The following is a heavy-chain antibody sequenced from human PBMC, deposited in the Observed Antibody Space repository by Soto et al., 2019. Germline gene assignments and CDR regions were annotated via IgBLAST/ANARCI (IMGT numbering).Heavy chain of an antibody. J-gene: IGHJ4*02. CDR1: GDTFSSYT. CDR3: ARDAPGGFGELLFYFDY. V-gene: IGHV1-69*12. Sequence: QVQLVQSGAEVKKPGSSVKVSCKASGDTFSSYTLSWVRQAPGQGLEGMGGIIPIFGTPHYAQKFQGRVTMTADESTNTAYMELSSLRSEDTAGYYCARDAPGGFGELLFYFDYWGQGTLVTVSS. D-gene: IGHD3-10*01. CDR2: IIPIFGTP.